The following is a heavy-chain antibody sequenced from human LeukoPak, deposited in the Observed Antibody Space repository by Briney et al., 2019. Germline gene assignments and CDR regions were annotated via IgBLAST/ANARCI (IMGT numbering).Heavy chain of an antibody. CDR2: IYYSGST. V-gene: IGHV4-39*01. CDR3: ARQYIVVVQSWYFDL. Sequence: WXGSIYYSGSTYYNPSLKSRVTISVDTSKNQFSLKLSSVTAADTAVYYCARQYIVVVQSWYFDLWGRGTLVTVSS. D-gene: IGHD2-2*01. J-gene: IGHJ2*01.